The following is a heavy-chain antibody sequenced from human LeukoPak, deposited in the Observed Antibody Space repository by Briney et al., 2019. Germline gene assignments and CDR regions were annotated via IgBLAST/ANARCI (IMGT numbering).Heavy chain of an antibody. V-gene: IGHV3-30*02. Sequence: GGSLRLSCAASGFTFSSYGMHWVRQAPGKGLEWVAFIRYDGSNKYYADSVKGRFTISRDNSKNTLYLQMNSLRAEDTAVYYCAKDQGYSYAVDYYYMDVWGQGTTVTVSS. CDR1: GFTFSSYG. J-gene: IGHJ6*03. D-gene: IGHD5-18*01. CDR3: AKDQGYSYAVDYYYMDV. CDR2: IRYDGSNK.